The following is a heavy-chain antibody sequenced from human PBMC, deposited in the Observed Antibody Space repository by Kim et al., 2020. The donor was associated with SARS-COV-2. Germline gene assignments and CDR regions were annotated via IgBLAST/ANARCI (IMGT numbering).Heavy chain of an antibody. CDR3: ARGFFQRWLQLGQYFDY. D-gene: IGHD1-1*01. J-gene: IGHJ4*02. V-gene: IGHV4-34*01. Sequence: LKRRVTSSVDTSKNQFSLKLSSVTAADTAVYYCARGFFQRWLQLGQYFDYWGQGTLVTVSS.